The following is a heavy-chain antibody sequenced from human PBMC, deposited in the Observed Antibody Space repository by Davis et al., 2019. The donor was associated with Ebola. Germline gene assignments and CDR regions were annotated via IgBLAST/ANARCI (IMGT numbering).Heavy chain of an antibody. CDR1: EYNFNNYW. Sequence: GESLKISCKGSEYNFNNYWIGWVRQTPGKGLEWMGMIFLGDSDTRYNPSFQGQVTMSADKSVTTAYLQWSSLKASDTAMYYCARHLYSSSWYPTNGMDVWGQGTTVTVSS. CDR2: IFLGDSDT. J-gene: IGHJ6*02. V-gene: IGHV5-51*01. CDR3: ARHLYSSSWYPTNGMDV. D-gene: IGHD6-13*01.